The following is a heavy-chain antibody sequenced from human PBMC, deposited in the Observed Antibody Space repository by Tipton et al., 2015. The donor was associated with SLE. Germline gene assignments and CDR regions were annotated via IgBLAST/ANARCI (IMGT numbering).Heavy chain of an antibody. V-gene: IGHV4-31*02. CDR2: IYYSGST. D-gene: IGHD6-6*01. CDR3: ARKIAARRGWFDP. CDR1: GGSISSGGYY. J-gene: IGHJ5*02. Sequence: LRLSCTVSGGSISSGGYYWSWIRQHPGKGLEWIGYIYYSGSTYYNPSLKSRVTISVDTSKNQFSLKLSPVTAADTAVYYCARKIAARRGWFDPWGQGTLVTVSS.